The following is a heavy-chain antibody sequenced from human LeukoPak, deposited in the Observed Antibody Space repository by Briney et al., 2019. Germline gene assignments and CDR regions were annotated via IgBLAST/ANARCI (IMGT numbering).Heavy chain of an antibody. V-gene: IGHV3-11*05. Sequence: GGSLRLSCAASGFIFSDYYMSWMRQAPGKGLEWLSYIDGSSSRTNYADSVKGRFTISRDNVKNSLYLQMNSLRAEDTAVYYCAKDWGYGSGSYYPAYWGQGTPVTVPS. CDR1: GFIFSDYY. CDR3: AKDWGYGSGSYYPAY. CDR2: IDGSSSRT. J-gene: IGHJ4*02. D-gene: IGHD3-10*01.